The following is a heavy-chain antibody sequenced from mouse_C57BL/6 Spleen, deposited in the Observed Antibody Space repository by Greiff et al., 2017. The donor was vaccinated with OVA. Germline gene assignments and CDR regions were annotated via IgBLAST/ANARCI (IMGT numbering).Heavy chain of an antibody. J-gene: IGHJ3*01. CDR3: ARRGDGYDDGLFAY. CDR1: GYPFTDYN. V-gene: IGHV1-22*01. Sequence: VQLKESGPELVKPGASVKMSCKASGYPFTDYNMHWVKQSHGKSLEWIGYINPNNGGTSYNQKFKGKATLTVNKSSSTAYMELRSLTSEDSAVYYCARRGDGYDDGLFAYWGQGTLVTVSA. D-gene: IGHD2-2*01. CDR2: INPNNGGT.